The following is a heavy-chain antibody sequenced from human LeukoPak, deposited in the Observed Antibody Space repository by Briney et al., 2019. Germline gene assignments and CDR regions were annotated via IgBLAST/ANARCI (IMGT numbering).Heavy chain of an antibody. Sequence: GGSLRLSCGASGFTFSNYGMHWVRQAPGKGLEWVAVISSDGSNKYYADSVKGRFTISRDNSKNSLYLQMNSLRAEDTAVYYCARDPTYYYDSPGGHWGQGTLVTVSS. CDR3: ARDPTYYYDSPGGH. CDR2: ISSDGSNK. CDR1: GFTFSNYG. V-gene: IGHV3-30*03. D-gene: IGHD3-22*01. J-gene: IGHJ4*02.